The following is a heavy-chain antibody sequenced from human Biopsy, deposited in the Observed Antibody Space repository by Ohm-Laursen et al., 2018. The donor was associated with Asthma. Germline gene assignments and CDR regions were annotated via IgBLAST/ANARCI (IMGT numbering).Heavy chain of an antibody. Sequence: SLRLSCSASGFTFSSYGMHWVRQAPGKGLEWVAVVWYDGSNKYYADSVKGRFTISRDNSKNTLYLQMNSLRAEDTAVYYCARKARHGDYDFDYWGQGTLVTVSS. V-gene: IGHV3-33*01. D-gene: IGHD4-17*01. CDR3: ARKARHGDYDFDY. CDR2: VWYDGSNK. CDR1: GFTFSSYG. J-gene: IGHJ4*02.